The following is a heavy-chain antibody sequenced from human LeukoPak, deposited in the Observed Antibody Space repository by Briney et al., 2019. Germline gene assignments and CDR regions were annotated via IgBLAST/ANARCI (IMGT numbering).Heavy chain of an antibody. V-gene: IGHV3-53*01. D-gene: IGHD2-15*01. J-gene: IGHJ6*02. Sequence: GWSLRLSCVASGFTVSSFYMSWVRQAPGKGLEWVSVIYSGGSTYFADSVKGRFTISRDNAKNTLYLQMNSLRAEDTAIYYCARDLRHSSHDYYYGMDVWGQGTTVTVSS. CDR2: IYSGGST. CDR1: GFTVSSFY. CDR3: ARDLRHSSHDYYYGMDV.